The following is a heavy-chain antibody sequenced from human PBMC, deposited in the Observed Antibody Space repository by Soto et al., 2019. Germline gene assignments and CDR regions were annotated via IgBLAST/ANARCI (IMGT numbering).Heavy chain of an antibody. J-gene: IGHJ6*02. CDR1: GGTFSSYA. CDR3: ARVRSGDTTQGGGMDV. D-gene: IGHD3-10*01. CDR2: IIPIFGTA. Sequence: QVQLVQSGAEVKKPGSSVKVSCKASGGTFSSYAISWVRQAPGQGLEWMGGIIPIFGTANYARKFQGRVTITADESTRTAYMGLSSLSSEDTAGYYCARVRSGDTTQGGGMDVWGQGTTVTVSS. V-gene: IGHV1-69*01.